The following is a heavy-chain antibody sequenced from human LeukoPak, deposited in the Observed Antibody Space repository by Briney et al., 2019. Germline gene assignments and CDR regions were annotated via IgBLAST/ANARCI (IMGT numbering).Heavy chain of an antibody. J-gene: IGHJ4*02. CDR1: GGSFSGYY. Sequence: SETLSLTCAVYGGSFSGYYWSWIRQPPGKGLEWIGEINHSGSTNYNPSLKSRVTISVDTSKNQFSLKLSSVTAADTAVYYCARRVSNYDFWSGYYTYYFDYWGQGTLVTVSS. D-gene: IGHD3-3*01. CDR2: INHSGST. CDR3: ARRVSNYDFWSGYYTYYFDY. V-gene: IGHV4-34*01.